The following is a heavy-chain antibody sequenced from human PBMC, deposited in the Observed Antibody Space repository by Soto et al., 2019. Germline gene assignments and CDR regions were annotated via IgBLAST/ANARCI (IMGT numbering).Heavy chain of an antibody. D-gene: IGHD6-6*01. CDR2: INPYSGGA. Sequence: ASVKVSCKASGYTFTDYLIHWVRQAPGQGLEWIGWINPYSGGADLSQKFQGRVTMTRDTSISTAYLELTNLTSDDTAVYYCERDPPRFFTSSPEGAGLWGQGTLVTVSS. V-gene: IGHV1-2*02. CDR3: ERDPPRFFTSSPEGAGL. J-gene: IGHJ4*02. CDR1: GYTFTDYL.